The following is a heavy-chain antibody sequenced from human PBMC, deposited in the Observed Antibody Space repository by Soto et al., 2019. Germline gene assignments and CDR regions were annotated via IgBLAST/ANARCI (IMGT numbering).Heavy chain of an antibody. V-gene: IGHV4-39*01. D-gene: IGHD1-1*01. CDR1: GVSVSSSSYY. Sequence: SETLSLTCTVSGVSVSSSSYYWGWIGQPTGKGLEWIGTIYYTGTTSYSPSLKRRVTISVATSKTKFSLKVSSVTATATAAYYCAGCRAGDYYFDHWGQGTLVTVSS. J-gene: IGHJ4*02. CDR2: IYYTGTT. CDR3: AGCRAGDYYFDH.